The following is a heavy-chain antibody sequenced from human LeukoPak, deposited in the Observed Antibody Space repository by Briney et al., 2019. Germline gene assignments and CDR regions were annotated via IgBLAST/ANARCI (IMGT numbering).Heavy chain of an antibody. CDR2: IWYDGSNK. Sequence: GGSLRLSCAASGFTFSSYGMHWVRQAPGKGLEWVAAIWYDGSNKYYADSVKGRFTISRDNSKNTLYLQMNSLRAEDTAVYYCAKDRLAVVLDYWGQGTLVTVSS. V-gene: IGHV3-33*06. D-gene: IGHD6-19*01. CDR3: AKDRLAVVLDY. CDR1: GFTFSSYG. J-gene: IGHJ4*02.